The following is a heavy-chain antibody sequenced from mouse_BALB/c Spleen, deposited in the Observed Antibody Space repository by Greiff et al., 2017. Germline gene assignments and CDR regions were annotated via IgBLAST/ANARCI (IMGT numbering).Heavy chain of an antibody. CDR3: ARRGYDEDY. V-gene: IGHV3-6*02. Sequence: EVQLQESGPGLVKPSQSLSLTCSVTGYSITSGYYWNWIRQFPGNKLEWMGYISYDGSNNYNPSLKNRISITRDTSKNQFFLKLNSVTTEDTATYYCARRGYDEDYWGQGTTLTVSS. J-gene: IGHJ2*01. D-gene: IGHD2-14*01. CDR1: GYSITSGYY. CDR2: ISYDGSN.